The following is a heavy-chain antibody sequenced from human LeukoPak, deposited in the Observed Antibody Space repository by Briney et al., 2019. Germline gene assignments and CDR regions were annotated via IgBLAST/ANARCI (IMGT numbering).Heavy chain of an antibody. CDR2: ISTHDGHT. CDR1: DYTFTNYG. D-gene: IGHD6-13*01. CDR3: ARASPGMTMGPGDY. Sequence: ASVKVSCKASDYTFTNYGITWVRQAPGQGLEWMGWISTHDGHTICAQDLQGRVTMTTDTSTTTAYMELRRLKSDDTAVYYCARASPGMTMGPGDYWGQGALVIVSS. J-gene: IGHJ4*02. V-gene: IGHV1-18*01.